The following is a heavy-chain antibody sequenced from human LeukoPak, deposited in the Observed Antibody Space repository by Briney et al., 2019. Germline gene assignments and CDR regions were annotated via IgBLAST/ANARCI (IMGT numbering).Heavy chain of an antibody. CDR3: ARDHQLLWFGELTLVFDY. D-gene: IGHD3-10*01. CDR2: ISAYNGNT. V-gene: IGHV1-18*04. J-gene: IGHJ4*02. Sequence: ASVEVLCKASGYTFTSYGISWGRQAPGQGLEWIGGISAYNGNTNYAQKLQGRVTLTPDTSTSTAYIELRSMRSDDTALYSCARDHQLLWFGELTLVFDYWGQGTLVTVSS. CDR1: GYTFTSYG.